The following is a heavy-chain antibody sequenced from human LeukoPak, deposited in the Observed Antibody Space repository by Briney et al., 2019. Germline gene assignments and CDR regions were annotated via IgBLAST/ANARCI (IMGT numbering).Heavy chain of an antibody. V-gene: IGHV3-30*02. CDR1: GFTFGRYA. CDR3: AKEGDYYMDV. J-gene: IGHJ6*03. CDR2: IRYDGSKK. Sequence: GGSLRLSCTASGFTFGRYAMHWLRQAPGKGLEWVAFIRYDGSKKHYADSVKGRFTISRDNSKNTLYLQMNSLRAEDTAVYYCAKEGDYYMDVWGKGTTVTISS.